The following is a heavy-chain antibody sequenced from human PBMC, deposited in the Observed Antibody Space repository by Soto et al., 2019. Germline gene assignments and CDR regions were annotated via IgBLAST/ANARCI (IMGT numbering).Heavy chain of an antibody. CDR1: GFSLSTRGVG. Sequence: QITLNESGPPLVKPTQPLTLTCTFSGFSLSTRGVGVGWIRQPPGKALEWLALLYWDDDERYSPSLMSRLTITKDTSKNQVFLTMTNVDPVDTATYYCAHRPRGFTYVFDYWGQGTLVTVSS. CDR3: AHRPRGFTYVFDY. J-gene: IGHJ4*02. V-gene: IGHV2-5*02. CDR2: LYWDDDE. D-gene: IGHD3-16*01.